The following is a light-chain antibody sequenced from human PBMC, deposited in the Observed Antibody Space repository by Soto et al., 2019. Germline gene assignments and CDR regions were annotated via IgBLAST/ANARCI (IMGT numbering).Light chain of an antibody. Sequence: QSALTQPPSASGSPGQSVTISCTGTSSDVGGYNYVSWYQQHPGKAPKLMIYEVSKRPSGVPDRFSGSKSGNTASLTVSGLEAEDEAYYCCSSYAGSLVVFGGGTKVTVL. CDR1: SSDVGGYNY. CDR3: SSYAGSLVV. J-gene: IGLJ2*01. V-gene: IGLV2-8*01. CDR2: EVS.